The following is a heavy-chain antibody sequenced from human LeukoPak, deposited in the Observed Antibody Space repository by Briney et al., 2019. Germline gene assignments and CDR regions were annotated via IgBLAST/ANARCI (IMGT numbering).Heavy chain of an antibody. V-gene: IGHV3-66*01. CDR1: GFTVSSNY. CDR2: IYSGGSI. J-gene: IGHJ4*02. CDR3: ARAPQYSYDSSGPYYFDY. Sequence: GGSLILSCAASGFTVSSNYMSWVRPAPGKGLEWVSVIYSGGSIYYADSVKGRFTISRDNSKNTLYLQMNSLTAEDTAVYYCARAPQYSYDSSGPYYFDYWGQGTLVTVSS. D-gene: IGHD3-22*01.